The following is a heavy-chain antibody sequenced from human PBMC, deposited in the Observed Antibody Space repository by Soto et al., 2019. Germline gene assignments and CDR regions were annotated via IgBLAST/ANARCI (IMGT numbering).Heavy chain of an antibody. CDR3: ARADYNDYYFFDY. Sequence: QVQLVQSGAEVKQPGASVKVSCKASGYTFNTHDINWVRQATGQGLEWMGWMNPTSGNTGFAQKFQGRLTMTRNPSISTAYMELSSLRSEDTAVYYCARADYNDYYFFDYWGQGTLVTVSS. CDR1: GYTFNTHD. V-gene: IGHV1-8*01. D-gene: IGHD4-17*01. J-gene: IGHJ4*02. CDR2: MNPTSGNT.